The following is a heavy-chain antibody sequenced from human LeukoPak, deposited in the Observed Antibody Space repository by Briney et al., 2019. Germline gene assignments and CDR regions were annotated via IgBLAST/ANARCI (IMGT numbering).Heavy chain of an antibody. V-gene: IGHV4-59*01. CDR3: ARTTEGGYIYDYFYYYYMDV. D-gene: IGHD5-18*01. J-gene: IGHJ6*03. CDR2: IYYSGST. Sequence: SETLSLTCTVSGGSLSSYYWNWIRQPAGKGLEWIGYIYYSGSTNYNPSLKSRVTISVDTSKNQFSLKLSSVTAADTAVYYCARTTEGGYIYDYFYYYYMDVWGKGTTVTISS. CDR1: GGSLSSYY.